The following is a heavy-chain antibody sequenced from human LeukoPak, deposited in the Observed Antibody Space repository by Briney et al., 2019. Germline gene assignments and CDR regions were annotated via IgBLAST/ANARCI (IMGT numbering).Heavy chain of an antibody. D-gene: IGHD4-17*01. CDR3: ARVKGSNTVILNDYYYYMDV. CDR1: GYTFTCYG. V-gene: IGHV1-18*01. CDR2: ISAYNGNI. J-gene: IGHJ6*03. Sequence: GASVKISCKASGYTFTCYGMSWVRQAPGQGLEWMGCISAYNGNINYAHKLQGRVTITTDTSTSTPYMELSSLRSDDTAVYYCARVKGSNTVILNDYYYYMDVWGKGTTVTVSS.